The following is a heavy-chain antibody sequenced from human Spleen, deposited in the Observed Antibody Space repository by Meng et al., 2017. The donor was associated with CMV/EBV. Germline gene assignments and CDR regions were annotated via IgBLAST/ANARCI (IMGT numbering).Heavy chain of an antibody. J-gene: IGHJ4*02. CDR1: GYTFTSYG. V-gene: IGHV1-18*01. D-gene: IGHD6-13*01. CDR3: ARPGIPPYYFDY. Sequence: QVSLVQSRVGVSKPCASVKVSCKASGYTFTSYGISWLRQAPGQGLEWMGWISAYNGNTNYAQKLQGRVTMTTDTSTSTAYMELRSLRSDDTAVYYCARPGIPPYYFDYWGQGTLVTVSS. CDR2: ISAYNGNT.